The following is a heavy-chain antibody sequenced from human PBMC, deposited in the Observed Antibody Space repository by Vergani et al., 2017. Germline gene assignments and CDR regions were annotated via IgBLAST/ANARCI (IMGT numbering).Heavy chain of an antibody. J-gene: IGHJ6*02. CDR1: GGSISSSNW. CDR3: ARALKLRYSPFGDYYYYGMDV. CDR2: IYHSGST. Sequence: QVQLQESGPGLVKPPGTLSLTCAVSGGSISSSNWWSWVRQPPGKGLEWIGEIYHSGSTNYNPSLKIRVTISVDKSKNQFSLKLSSVTAADTAVYYCARALKLRYSPFGDYYYYGMDVWGQGTTVTVSS. V-gene: IGHV4-4*03. D-gene: IGHD3-9*01.